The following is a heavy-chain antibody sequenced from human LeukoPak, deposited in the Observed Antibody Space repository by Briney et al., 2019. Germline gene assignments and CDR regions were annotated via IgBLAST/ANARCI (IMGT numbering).Heavy chain of an antibody. CDR3: TREGSGWYTDY. J-gene: IGHJ4*02. CDR1: GFTFTNAW. CDR2: MQSKTDGGAT. Sequence: GGSLRLSCAASGFTFTNAWMTWVRQAPGKGLESVGRMQSKTDGGATDYAAPVKGRFTISRDDSKNTLYLQMNSLKTEDTAMYYCTREGSGWYTDYSGQGTLVTVSS. V-gene: IGHV3-15*01. D-gene: IGHD6-19*01.